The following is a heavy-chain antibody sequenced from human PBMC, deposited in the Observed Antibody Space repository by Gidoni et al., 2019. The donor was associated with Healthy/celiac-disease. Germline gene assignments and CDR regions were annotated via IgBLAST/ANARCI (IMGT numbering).Heavy chain of an antibody. J-gene: IGHJ3*02. Sequence: QVQLVESGGGVVQPGRSLRLSCAASGFTFSSYAMHWVRQAPGKGLEWVAVISYDGSNKYYADSVKGRFTISRDNSKNTLYLQMNSLRAEDTAVYYCARDPPAAAGNHDAFDIWGQGTMVTVSS. CDR2: ISYDGSNK. CDR3: ARDPPAAAGNHDAFDI. CDR1: GFTFSSYA. D-gene: IGHD6-13*01. V-gene: IGHV3-30-3*01.